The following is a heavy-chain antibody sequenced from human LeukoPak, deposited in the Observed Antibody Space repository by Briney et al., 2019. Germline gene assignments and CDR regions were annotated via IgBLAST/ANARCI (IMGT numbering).Heavy chain of an antibody. CDR3: ARVITVYNVYEEVAEYFQY. J-gene: IGHJ1*01. Sequence: GGSLRLSCAASGFTFSSYSMNWVRQAPGKGLEWVSYISSSGSTIYYADSVKGRFTISRDNAKNSLYLQMNSLRADDTAVYYCARVITVYNVYEEVAEYFQYWGQGTLVTVSS. V-gene: IGHV3-48*04. CDR1: GFTFSSYS. D-gene: IGHD5/OR15-5a*01. CDR2: ISSSGSTI.